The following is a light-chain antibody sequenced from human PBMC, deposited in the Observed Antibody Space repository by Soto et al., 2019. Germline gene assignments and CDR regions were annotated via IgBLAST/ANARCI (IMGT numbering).Light chain of an antibody. CDR2: GAS. J-gene: IGKJ1*01. CDR1: QSVSSN. CDR3: QQYNTWPRT. V-gene: IGKV3-15*01. Sequence: ETGMTHSPCTRAIPPGGGATISCIASQSVSSNLAWYQQKPGQAPRLLIYGASTRATGIPARFSGSGSGTDFTLTISSLQSEDFAVYYCQQYNTWPRTFGQGTKVDIK.